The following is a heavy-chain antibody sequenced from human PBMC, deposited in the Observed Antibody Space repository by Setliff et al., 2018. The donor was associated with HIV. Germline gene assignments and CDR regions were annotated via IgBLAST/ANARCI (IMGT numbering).Heavy chain of an antibody. Sequence: GGSLRLSCAASGFTVNDAYMSWVRQAPGKGLEWVGRIKSKVDAGTADYAAPVKGRFTISRDESKNTLYLQMNSLKTEDTAVYYCTTDGGRTSLRSVDYWGQGTLVTVSS. CDR2: IKSKVDAGTA. D-gene: IGHD1-26*01. J-gene: IGHJ4*02. V-gene: IGHV3-15*01. CDR1: GFTVNDAY. CDR3: TTDGGRTSLRSVDY.